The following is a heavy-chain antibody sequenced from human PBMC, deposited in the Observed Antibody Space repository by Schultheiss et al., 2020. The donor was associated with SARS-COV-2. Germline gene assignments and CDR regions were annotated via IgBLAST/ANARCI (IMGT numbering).Heavy chain of an antibody. V-gene: IGHV4-59*12. CDR1: GGSISSYY. CDR3: ARESAGIAARPRGYNWFDP. Sequence: SETLSLTCTVSGGSISSYYWSWIRQPPGKGLEWIGYIYYSGSTYYNPSLKSRVTISVDTSKNQFSLKLSSVTAADTAVYYCARESAGIAARPRGYNWFDPWGQGTLVTVSS. J-gene: IGHJ5*02. D-gene: IGHD6-6*01. CDR2: IYYSGST.